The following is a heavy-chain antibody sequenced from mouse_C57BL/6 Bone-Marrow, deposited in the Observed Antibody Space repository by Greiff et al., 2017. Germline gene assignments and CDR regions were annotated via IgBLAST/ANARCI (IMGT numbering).Heavy chain of an antibody. D-gene: IGHD1-1*01. J-gene: IGHJ3*01. CDR2: IDPETGGT. CDR1: GYTFTDYE. Sequence: QVQLQQSGAELVRPGASVTLSCKASGYTFTDYEMHWVKQTPVHGLEWIGAIDPETGGTAYNQKFKGKAILTADKSSSTAYMELRSLTSEDSAVYYCTRWDYYGSSYEGWFAYWGQGTLVTVSA. CDR3: TRWDYYGSSYEGWFAY. V-gene: IGHV1-15*01.